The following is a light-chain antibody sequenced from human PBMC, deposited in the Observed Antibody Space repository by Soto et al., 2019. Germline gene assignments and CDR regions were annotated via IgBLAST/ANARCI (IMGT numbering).Light chain of an antibody. CDR2: KAS. J-gene: IGKJ4*01. Sequence: DIQMTQSPSTLSAYVGDRVTITCRASQSISSWLAWYQQKPGKAPKLLIYKASSLESGVPSRFSGSGSGTEFTLTISSLQPDDFATYYCQQYNSYPLTLGGGTKVDIK. CDR1: QSISSW. V-gene: IGKV1-5*03. CDR3: QQYNSYPLT.